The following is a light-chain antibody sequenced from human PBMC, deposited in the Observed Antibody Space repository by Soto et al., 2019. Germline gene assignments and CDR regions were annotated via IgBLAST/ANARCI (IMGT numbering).Light chain of an antibody. V-gene: IGKV3-20*01. CDR1: QSVRSER. CDR2: GAS. J-gene: IGKJ5*01. CDR3: QEYDGAPPIT. Sequence: EIVLTPSPDTLSFSPGEVATLSFRSSQSVRSERLAWYQQKRGQAPTLLIFGASSRASGTPERFSGSGSGTDFTLTISRLEPEDFAVYYCQEYDGAPPITFGLGTRLEIK.